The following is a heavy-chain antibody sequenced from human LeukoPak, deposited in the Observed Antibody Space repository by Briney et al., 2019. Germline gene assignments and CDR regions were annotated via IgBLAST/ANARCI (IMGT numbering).Heavy chain of an antibody. CDR2: INTDSGNP. CDR1: GYSFNSQG. J-gene: IGHJ4*02. CDR3: AKNGLGAVVKTD. Sequence: GASVKVSCKASGYSFNSQGMNWVRQAPGQGLEWMGWINTDSGNPTHAQGFTGRFVFSLDSSVSTAYLQISSLKAEDSAVYYCAKNGLGAVVKTDWGQGTLVTVSS. V-gene: IGHV7-4-1*02. D-gene: IGHD3-22*01.